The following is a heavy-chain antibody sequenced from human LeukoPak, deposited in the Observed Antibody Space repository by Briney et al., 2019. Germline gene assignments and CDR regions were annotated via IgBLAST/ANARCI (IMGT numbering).Heavy chain of an antibody. V-gene: IGHV4-59*01. D-gene: IGHD2-15*01. CDR2: IYYSGST. Sequence: SETLSLTCTVSGGSFSSYYWNWIRQPPGKELEWMGYIYYSGSTNCNPSLKSRVTISVDTSKNQFSLKLSSVTAADTAVYYCARVDCSGGSCYSFDYWGQGTLVTVSS. J-gene: IGHJ4*02. CDR3: ARVDCSGGSCYSFDY. CDR1: GGSFSSYY.